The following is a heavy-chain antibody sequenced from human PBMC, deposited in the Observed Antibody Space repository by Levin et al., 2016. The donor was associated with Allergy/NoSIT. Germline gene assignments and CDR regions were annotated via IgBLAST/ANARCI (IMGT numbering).Heavy chain of an antibody. D-gene: IGHD4-23*01. CDR2: IIPIFGTA. Sequence: WVRQAPGQGLEWMGGIIPIFGTANYAQKFQGRVTITADESTSTAYMELSSLRSEDTAVYYCAREGLGTVVIGPGGGGVGFFDYWGQGTLVTVSS. CDR3: AREGLGTVVIGPGGGGVGFFDY. J-gene: IGHJ4*02. V-gene: IGHV1-69*01.